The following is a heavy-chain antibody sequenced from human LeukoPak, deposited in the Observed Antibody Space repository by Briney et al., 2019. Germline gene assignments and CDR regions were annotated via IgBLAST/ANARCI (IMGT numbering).Heavy chain of an antibody. Sequence: GGSLRLSCAASGFRFSDHTMNWVRQAPGKGLEWVSSIGGTNGAIFYADSVKGRFTISRDNVENSLSLQMNSLRAEDTAVYYCTRDRSYSDFDYWGQGTLVIVSS. CDR3: TRDRSYSDFDY. CDR2: IGGTNGAI. J-gene: IGHJ4*02. CDR1: GFRFSDHT. V-gene: IGHV3-21*01. D-gene: IGHD3-10*01.